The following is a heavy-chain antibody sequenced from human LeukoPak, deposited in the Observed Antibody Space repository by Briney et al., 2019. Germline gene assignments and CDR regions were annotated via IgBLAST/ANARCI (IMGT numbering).Heavy chain of an antibody. V-gene: IGHV1-18*01. CDR2: ISAYNGNT. D-gene: IGHD2-2*02. CDR1: GYTFTSYG. Sequence: ASVKVSCKASGYTFTSYGISWVRQAPGQGLEWMGWISAYNGNTNYAQKLQGRLTMTTHTSTSTAYMELSSLRSDDTAVYYCARAPTQDIVVVPAAIPGAFDYWGQGTLVTVSS. J-gene: IGHJ4*02. CDR3: ARAPTQDIVVVPAAIPGAFDY.